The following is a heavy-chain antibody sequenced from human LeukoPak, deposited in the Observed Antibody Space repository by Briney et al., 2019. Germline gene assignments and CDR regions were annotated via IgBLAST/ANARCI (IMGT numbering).Heavy chain of an antibody. CDR2: IYYSGST. CDR3: TIAAAGVGEFDY. J-gene: IGHJ4*02. CDR1: GGSISSSSYY. Sequence: PSETLSLTCTVSGGSISSSSYYWGWIHQPPGKGLEWIGSIYYSGSTYYNPSLKSRVTISVDTSKNQFSLKLSSVTAADTAVYYCTIAAAGVGEFDYWGQGTLVTVSP. D-gene: IGHD6-13*01. V-gene: IGHV4-39*01.